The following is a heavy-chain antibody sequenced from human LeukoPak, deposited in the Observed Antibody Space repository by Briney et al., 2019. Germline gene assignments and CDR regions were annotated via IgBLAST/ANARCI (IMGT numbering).Heavy chain of an antibody. J-gene: IGHJ4*02. V-gene: IGHV3-53*01. D-gene: IGHD2-21*02. CDR3: SRRAGADSHPYDY. CDR1: GFTVSSNS. Sequence: GGSLRLSCTVSGFTVSSNSMSWVRQAPGKGLEWVSFIYSDNRHYSESVKGRFTISRHNSKNTLYLQLNSLRSEDMAVSYCSRRAGADSHPYDYWGQGTLVTVSS. CDR2: IYSDNR.